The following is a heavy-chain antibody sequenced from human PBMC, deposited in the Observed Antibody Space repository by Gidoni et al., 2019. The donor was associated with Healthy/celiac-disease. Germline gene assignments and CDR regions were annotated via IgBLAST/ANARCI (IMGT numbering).Heavy chain of an antibody. D-gene: IGHD6-19*01. J-gene: IGHJ4*02. CDR1: GGSFSGYY. CDR2: INHSGST. V-gene: IGHV4-34*01. CDR3: ARRYSSGWSPY. Sequence: QVQLQQWGAGLLKPSETLSPPCAVYGGSFSGYYWSWIRQPPGKGLAWIGEINHSGSTNYNPSLKSRVTISVDTSKNQFSLKLSSVTAADTAVYYCARRYSSGWSPYWGQGTLVTVSS.